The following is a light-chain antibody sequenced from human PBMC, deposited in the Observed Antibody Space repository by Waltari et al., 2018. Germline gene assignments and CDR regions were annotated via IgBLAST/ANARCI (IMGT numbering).Light chain of an antibody. CDR2: KDS. CDR1: TLPKHY. Sequence: SYELTQPPSVSVSPGQPARITCSGDTLPKHYAYWYQQKPGQAPVVVIYKDSERPAGIPGRFSGSSSGTTVPLTISRVQAEDEADYYCQSADTTWVFGGGTKLTVL. V-gene: IGLV3-25*03. J-gene: IGLJ3*02. CDR3: QSADTTWV.